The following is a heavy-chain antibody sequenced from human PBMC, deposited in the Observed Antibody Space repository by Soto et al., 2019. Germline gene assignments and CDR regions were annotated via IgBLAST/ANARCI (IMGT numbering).Heavy chain of an antibody. CDR1: GFTFSSYW. D-gene: IGHD2-15*01. CDR3: ARGGPSRDCSGGSCYSGSHFDY. V-gene: IGHV3-7*05. Sequence: GGSLRLSCAASGFTFSSYWMSWVRQAPGKGLEWVANIKQDGSEKYYVDSVKGRFTISRDNAKNSLYLQMNSLRAEDTAVYYCARGGPSRDCSGGSCYSGSHFDYWGQGTLVTVSS. J-gene: IGHJ4*02. CDR2: IKQDGSEK.